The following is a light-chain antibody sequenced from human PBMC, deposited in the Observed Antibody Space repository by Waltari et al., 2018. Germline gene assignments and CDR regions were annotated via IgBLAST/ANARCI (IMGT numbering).Light chain of an antibody. V-gene: IGLV2-23*02. Sequence: QSALTQPASVSGSPGQSITISCTGTSSDVGSYNLVSWYQQHTGKALKLMIYEVSKRLSGVSNRFSGSKSGNTASLTISGLQAEDEADYYCCSYAGSSTPVVFGGGTKLTVL. CDR1: SSDVGSYNL. CDR3: CSYAGSSTPVV. J-gene: IGLJ2*01. CDR2: EVS.